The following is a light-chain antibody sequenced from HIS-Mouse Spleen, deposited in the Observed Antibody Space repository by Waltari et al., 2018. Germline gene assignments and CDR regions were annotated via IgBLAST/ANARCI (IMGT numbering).Light chain of an antibody. Sequence: DIQITQSPSSLSASVGDRVTITCRANQSISSYLNWYQQKPGKAPKLLIYAASSLQSGVPSRFLGSGSGTDFTLTISSLQPEDFATYYCQQSYSTPNTFGQGTKLEIK. CDR3: QQSYSTPNT. CDR1: QSISSY. J-gene: IGKJ2*01. V-gene: IGKV1-39*01. CDR2: AAS.